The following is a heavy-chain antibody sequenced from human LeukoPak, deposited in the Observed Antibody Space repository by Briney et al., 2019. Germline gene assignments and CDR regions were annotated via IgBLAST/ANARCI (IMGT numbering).Heavy chain of an antibody. V-gene: IGHV3-33*01. CDR2: IWYDGSNK. CDR1: GFTFSSYG. Sequence: GGSLRLSCAASGFTFSSYGMHWVRQAPGEGLEWVAVIWYDGSNKYYADSVKGRFTISRDNSKNTLYLQMNSLRAEDTAVYYCATASYCSGGSCYLLIDYWGQGTLVTVSS. J-gene: IGHJ4*02. CDR3: ATASYCSGGSCYLLIDY. D-gene: IGHD2-15*01.